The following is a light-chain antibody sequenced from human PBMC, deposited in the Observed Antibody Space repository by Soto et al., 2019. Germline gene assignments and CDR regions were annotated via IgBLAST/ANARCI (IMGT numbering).Light chain of an antibody. CDR2: EVT. CDR1: STDIGGYNF. J-gene: IGLJ3*02. CDR3: CSYAGTYTWV. V-gene: IGLV2-14*01. Sequence: QSALTQPASVSGSPGQSITISCTGTSTDIGGYNFVSWYQQHSGKAPKLVIFEVTNRPSGVSNRFSGSKSGNTASLTISGLQAEDEADYYCCSYAGTYTWVFGGGTQLTVL.